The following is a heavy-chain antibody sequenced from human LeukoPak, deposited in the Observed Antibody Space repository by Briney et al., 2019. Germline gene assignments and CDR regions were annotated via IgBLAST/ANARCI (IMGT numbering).Heavy chain of an antibody. J-gene: IGHJ5*02. CDR1: GGSISSSSYH. CDR2: IYYSGST. CDR3: ASQPGGWFDP. Sequence: SETLSLTCTVSGGSISSSSYHWGWIRQPPGKGLEWIGSIYYSGSTYYNPSLKSRVTISVDTSKNQFSLKLSSVTAADTAVYYCASQPGGWFDPWGQGTLVTVSP. V-gene: IGHV4-39*01.